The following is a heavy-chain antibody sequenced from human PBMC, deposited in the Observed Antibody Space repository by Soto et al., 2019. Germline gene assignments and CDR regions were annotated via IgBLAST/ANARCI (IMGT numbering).Heavy chain of an antibody. Sequence: EVQLLESGGGFVQPGGPLRLSCAASYFTFSSSAMSWVREAPGKGLEWVSTISDGGARTYYAVSVKGRFAISRDNSENTLYLLMNSLRVEDTALYYCATDFTYDVGAFDIWGQGTMVTVSS. V-gene: IGHV3-23*01. D-gene: IGHD1-26*01. J-gene: IGHJ3*02. CDR3: ATDFTYDVGAFDI. CDR2: ISDGGART. CDR1: YFTFSSSA.